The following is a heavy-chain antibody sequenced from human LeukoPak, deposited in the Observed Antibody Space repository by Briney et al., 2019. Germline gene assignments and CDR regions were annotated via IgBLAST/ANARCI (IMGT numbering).Heavy chain of an antibody. D-gene: IGHD6-6*01. CDR2: IYYSGST. Sequence: PSETLSLTCTVSGGSISSYYWSWIRQPPGKGLEWIGYIYYSGSTNYNPSLKSRVTISVDTSKNQFSLKLSPVTAADTAVYYCARVRVPLWQLAPGDAFDIWGQGTMVTVSS. CDR3: ARVRVPLWQLAPGDAFDI. V-gene: IGHV4-59*01. CDR1: GGSISSYY. J-gene: IGHJ3*02.